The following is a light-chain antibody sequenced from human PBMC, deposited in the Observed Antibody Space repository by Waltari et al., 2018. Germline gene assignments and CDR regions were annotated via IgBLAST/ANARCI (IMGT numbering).Light chain of an antibody. CDR2: WAS. Sequence: DIVMTQSPDSLAVSLGERATINCKSSQSVLYRSSNRNYLAWYQQKSGQPPKLPIYWASTRESGVPDRFSGSGSGTDFTLTISSLQAEDVAVYYCQQYYDTPQTFGQGIKVEIK. J-gene: IGKJ1*01. V-gene: IGKV4-1*01. CDR3: QQYYDTPQT. CDR1: QSVLYRSSNRNY.